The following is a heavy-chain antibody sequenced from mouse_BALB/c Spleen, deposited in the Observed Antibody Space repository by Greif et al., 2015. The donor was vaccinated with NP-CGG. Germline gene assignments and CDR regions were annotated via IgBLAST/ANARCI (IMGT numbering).Heavy chain of an antibody. J-gene: IGHJ3*01. CDR3: ARQEVRPWFAY. V-gene: IGHV5-6*01. CDR2: ISSGGSYT. D-gene: IGHD2-14*01. CDR1: GFTFSSYG. Sequence: EVKLMESGGDLVKPGGSLKLSCAASGFTFSSYGMSWVRQTPDKRLEWVATISSGGSYTYYPDSVKGRFTISRDNAKNTLYLQMSSLKSEDTAMYYCARQEVRPWFAYWGQGTLVTVSA.